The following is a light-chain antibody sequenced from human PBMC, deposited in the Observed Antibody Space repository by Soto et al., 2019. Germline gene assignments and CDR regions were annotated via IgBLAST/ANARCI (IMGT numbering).Light chain of an antibody. V-gene: IGKV3-15*01. CDR2: GAS. J-gene: IGKJ3*01. CDR1: ESISRN. CDR3: QQYMNWRPLS. Sequence: EIVMTQSPATLSVSPGERVTLSCRASESISRNLAWYQQKPGQAPRLLIYGASSRDTGVPARFSGGGSGTEFALTISSLQSEDSAVYFCQQYMNWRPLSFGPGTKVDV.